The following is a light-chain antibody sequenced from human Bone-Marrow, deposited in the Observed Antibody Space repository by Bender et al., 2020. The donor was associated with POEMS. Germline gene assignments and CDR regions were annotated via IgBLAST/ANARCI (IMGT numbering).Light chain of an antibody. CDR3: AVWDDSLNGWV. J-gene: IGLJ3*02. V-gene: IGLV1-44*01. Sequence: QSVLTQPPSASGTPGQRVTISCSGGSSNIGAHAVNWYQHLPGTAPKLLIYSSHQRPSEVPDRFSGSRSATSASLAISGLRSDDEADYYCAVWDDSLNGWVFGGGTKLTVL. CDR1: SSNIGAHA. CDR2: SSH.